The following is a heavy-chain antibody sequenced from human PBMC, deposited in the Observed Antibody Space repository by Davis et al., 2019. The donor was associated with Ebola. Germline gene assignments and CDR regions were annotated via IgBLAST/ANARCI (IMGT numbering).Heavy chain of an antibody. CDR3: ARGGSRYCTSGVCYRIVWPRRWFDP. Sequence: MPSETLSLTCAVSGGSISSSNWWSWVRQPPGKGLEWIGEIYHSGSTNYNPSLKSRVTISVDTSKNQFSLKLSSVTAADTAVYYCARGGSRYCTSGVCYRIVWPRRWFDPWGQGTLVTVSS. CDR1: GGSISSSNW. V-gene: IGHV4-4*02. J-gene: IGHJ5*02. D-gene: IGHD2-8*01. CDR2: IYHSGST.